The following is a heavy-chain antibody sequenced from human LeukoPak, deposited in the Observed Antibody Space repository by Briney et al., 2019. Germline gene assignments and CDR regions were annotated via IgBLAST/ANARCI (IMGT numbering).Heavy chain of an antibody. J-gene: IGHJ4*02. CDR2: IYYSGST. CDR3: ARDLDGYNYGFGY. CDR1: GGSISSHY. Sequence: SETLSLTCTVSGGSISSHYWSWIRQPPGKGLEWIGYIYYSGSTNYNPSLKSRVTISVDTSRNQFSLKLSSVTAADTAVYYCARDLDGYNYGFGYWGQGTLVTVSS. D-gene: IGHD5-24*01. V-gene: IGHV4-59*11.